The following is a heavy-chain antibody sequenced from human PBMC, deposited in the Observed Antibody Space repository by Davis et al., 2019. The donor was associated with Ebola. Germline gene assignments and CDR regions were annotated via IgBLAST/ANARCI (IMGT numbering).Heavy chain of an antibody. CDR1: GFTVSSNH. Sequence: PGGSLRLSCTASGFTVSSNHMSWVRQAPGKGLEWVSVIYDQSTAYADAVRGRFIISRGKSNNTLYLEMSSLRVDDTAVYYCATTQWLREFDNWGQGTLVTASS. CDR3: ATTQWLREFDN. D-gene: IGHD6-19*01. J-gene: IGHJ4*02. V-gene: IGHV3-53*05. CDR2: IYDQST.